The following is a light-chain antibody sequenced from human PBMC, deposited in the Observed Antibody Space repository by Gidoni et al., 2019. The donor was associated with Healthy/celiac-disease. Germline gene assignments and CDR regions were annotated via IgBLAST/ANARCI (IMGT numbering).Light chain of an antibody. CDR2: LGS. Sequence: DFGLTPSPLSLPVTPGEPASISCRSSQSLLHSNGYNYLDWYLQKPGQSPQLLIYLGSNRASGVPDRFSGSGSGTDFTLKISRVEAEDVGVYYCMQALQTRGFGPGTKVDIK. CDR3: MQALQTRG. CDR1: QSLLHSNGYNY. V-gene: IGKV2-28*01. J-gene: IGKJ3*01.